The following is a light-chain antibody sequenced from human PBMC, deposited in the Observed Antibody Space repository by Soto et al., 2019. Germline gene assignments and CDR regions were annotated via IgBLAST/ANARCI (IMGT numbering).Light chain of an antibody. CDR3: QKYNNAPRT. V-gene: IGKV1-27*01. CDR1: QGISNY. J-gene: IGKJ1*01. CDR2: AAS. Sequence: DIPMTQSPSSLSASVGDTVTITCRASQGISNYLAWYQQKPGQVPNLLIYAASTLQSGVPSRFSGSGSGTDFTLTISSLRHEDVATYYCQKYNNAPRTFGQGTKVEI.